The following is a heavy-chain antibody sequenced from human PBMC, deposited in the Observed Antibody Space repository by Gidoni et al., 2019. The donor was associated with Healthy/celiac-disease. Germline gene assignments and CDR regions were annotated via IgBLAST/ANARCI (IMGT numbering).Heavy chain of an antibody. V-gene: IGHV1-2*04. CDR3: ARGSVAGIHDFDY. J-gene: IGHJ4*02. Sequence: FQGWVTMTRDTSISTAYMELSRLRSDDTAVYYCARGSVAGIHDFDYWGQGTLVTVSS. D-gene: IGHD6-19*01.